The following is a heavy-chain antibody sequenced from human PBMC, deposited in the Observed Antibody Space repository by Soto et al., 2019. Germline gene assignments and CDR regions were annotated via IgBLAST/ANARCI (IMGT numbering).Heavy chain of an antibody. CDR3: ARGVLGTFDI. V-gene: IGHV4-59*01. Sequence: SETLSLTCTVSGGPISSYYWSWIRQPPGKGLEWIGYIYYSGSTNYNPSLKSRVTISVDTSKNQFSLKLSSVTAADTAVYYCARGVLGTFDIWGQGTMVTVSS. J-gene: IGHJ3*02. CDR1: GGPISSYY. D-gene: IGHD6-6*01. CDR2: IYYSGST.